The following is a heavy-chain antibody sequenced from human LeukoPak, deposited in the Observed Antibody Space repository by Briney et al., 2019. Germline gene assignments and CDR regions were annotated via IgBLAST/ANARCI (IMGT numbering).Heavy chain of an antibody. D-gene: IGHD2-21*01. J-gene: IGHJ4*02. Sequence: SETLSLTCTVSGGSISSSSYYWGWIRQPPGTGLEWIGSIYYSGSTYYNPSLKSRVTISVDTSKNQFSLKLSSVTAADTAVYYCARLSRAVVVIATIFDYWGQGTLVTVSS. V-gene: IGHV4-39*01. CDR2: IYYSGST. CDR1: GGSISSSSYY. CDR3: ARLSRAVVVIATIFDY.